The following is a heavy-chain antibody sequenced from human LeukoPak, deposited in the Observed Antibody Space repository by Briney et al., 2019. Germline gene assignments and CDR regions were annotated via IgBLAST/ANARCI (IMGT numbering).Heavy chain of an antibody. CDR3: ARAQPYYDFWSGYLGPPDY. J-gene: IGHJ4*02. CDR2: ISAYNGNT. Sequence: ASVKVSCKASGYTFTSYGISWVRQAPGQGLEWMGWISAYNGNTNYAQKLQGRVTMTTDTSTSTAYMELRSLRSDDTAAYYCARAQPYYDFWSGYLGPPDYWGQGTLATVSS. CDR1: GYTFTSYG. V-gene: IGHV1-18*01. D-gene: IGHD3-3*01.